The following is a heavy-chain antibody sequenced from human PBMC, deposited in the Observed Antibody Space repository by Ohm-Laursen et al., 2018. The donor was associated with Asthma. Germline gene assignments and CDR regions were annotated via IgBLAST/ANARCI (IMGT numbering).Heavy chain of an antibody. Sequence: SETLSLTCTVYGGSFSGYYWSWIRQPPGKGLEWIGEINHSGSTNYNPSLKSRVTISVDTSKNQFSLKLSSVTAADTAVYYCARGQATMVRGVIYYYYGMDVWGQGTTVTVSS. CDR3: ARGQATMVRGVIYYYYGMDV. CDR2: INHSGST. J-gene: IGHJ6*02. V-gene: IGHV4-34*01. CDR1: GGSFSGYY. D-gene: IGHD3-10*01.